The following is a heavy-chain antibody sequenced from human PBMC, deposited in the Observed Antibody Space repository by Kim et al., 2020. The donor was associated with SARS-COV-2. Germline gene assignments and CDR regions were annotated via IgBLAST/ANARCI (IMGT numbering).Heavy chain of an antibody. CDR2: ISSSSSYT. V-gene: IGHV3-11*05. D-gene: IGHD3-22*01. CDR1: GFTFSDYY. Sequence: GGSLRLSCAASGFTFSDYYMSWIRQAPGKGLEWVSYISSSSSYTNYADSVKGRFTISRDNAKNSLYLQMNSLRAEDTAVYYCARANYDSSGYPDAFDIWGQGTMVTVSS. CDR3: ARANYDSSGYPDAFDI. J-gene: IGHJ3*02.